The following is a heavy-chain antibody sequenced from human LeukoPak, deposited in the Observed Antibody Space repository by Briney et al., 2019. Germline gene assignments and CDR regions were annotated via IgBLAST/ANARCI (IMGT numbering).Heavy chain of an antibody. CDR2: IKHDESEK. J-gene: IGHJ4*02. D-gene: IGHD3-16*01. Sequence: GGSLRLSCAASGFSFNSDWMDWVRQAPGKGPEWVANIKHDESEKNYLDSVKGRFTISRDNAQNSLYLQMNGLRVEDTAVYYCTRRLDDWGQGTLVTVSS. CDR1: GFSFNSDW. V-gene: IGHV3-7*01. CDR3: TRRLDD.